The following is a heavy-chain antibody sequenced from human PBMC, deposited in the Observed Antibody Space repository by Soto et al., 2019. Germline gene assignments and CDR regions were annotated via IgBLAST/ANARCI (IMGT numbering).Heavy chain of an antibody. CDR2: IKEDGSDK. V-gene: IGHV3-7*01. D-gene: IGHD5-18*01. J-gene: IGHJ4*02. CDR3: ARLGHLGEYNYGYGDF. CDR1: GFTFSRYW. Sequence: GGSLRLSCAASGFTFSRYWMSWVRQAPGKGLEWVADIKEDGSDKYYLDSVKGRFTISKDNAKNSVYLQLNSLRAEDTAIYYCARLGHLGEYNYGYGDFWGQGTLVTVSS.